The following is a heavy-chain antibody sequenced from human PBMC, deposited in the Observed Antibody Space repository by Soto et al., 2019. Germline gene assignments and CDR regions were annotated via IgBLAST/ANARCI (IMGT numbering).Heavy chain of an antibody. CDR1: GLTFSNYA. CDR2: ISGSSVRT. V-gene: IGHV3-23*01. CDR3: AKDPNGDHIGAFDM. D-gene: IGHD4-17*01. Sequence: EGQLLESGGGLVQPGGSLRLSCAASGLTFSNYALTWVRQAPGKGLEWVSAISGSSVRTEYADSVKGGFTISRDNSKSTLYLQMNSLRADDTAVYCCAKDPNGDHIGAFDMWSQGTMVTVSS. J-gene: IGHJ3*02.